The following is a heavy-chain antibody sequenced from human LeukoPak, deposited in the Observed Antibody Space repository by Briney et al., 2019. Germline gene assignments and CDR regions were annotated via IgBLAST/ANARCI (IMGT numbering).Heavy chain of an antibody. CDR1: GFTFSSYS. J-gene: IGHJ4*02. V-gene: IGHV3-21*01. CDR2: ISSSSSYI. Sequence: GGSLRLSCAASGFTFSSYSMNWVRQAPGEGLEWVSSISSSSSYIYYADSVKGRFTISRDNAKNSLYLQMNSLRAEDTAVYYCARGGDFWSGPPGLEDYWGQGTLVTVSS. D-gene: IGHD3-3*01. CDR3: ARGGDFWSGPPGLEDY.